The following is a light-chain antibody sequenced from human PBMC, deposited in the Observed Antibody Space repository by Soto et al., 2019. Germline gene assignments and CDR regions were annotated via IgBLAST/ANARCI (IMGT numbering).Light chain of an antibody. J-gene: IGLJ1*01. CDR2: ANR. V-gene: IGLV1-40*01. CDR1: RSNIGANYD. Sequence: QLVLTQPPSVSGAPGQRVTISCTGSRSNIGANYDVHWYQQLPGTAPKVLIYANRNRPSGVPDRFSGSRAGTSASLAITGLQAEDEADYYCSSYSTTNILVFGSGTKVTVL. CDR3: SSYSTTNILV.